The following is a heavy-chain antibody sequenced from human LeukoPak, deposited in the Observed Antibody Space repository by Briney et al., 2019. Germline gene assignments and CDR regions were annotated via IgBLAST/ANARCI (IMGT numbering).Heavy chain of an antibody. V-gene: IGHV3-64D*09. CDR2: ISNSGGST. J-gene: IGHJ4*02. Sequence: GGSLRLSCSVSGFTFSDYAMHWVRQAPGKGLEYLSAISNSGGSTDYADSVSGRFTIFRDNPRRTLFLQMSSLTAEDTALYYCVKDSRASGRGGNFDYWGQGTLVTVS. D-gene: IGHD3-10*01. CDR1: GFTFSDYA. CDR3: VKDSRASGRGGNFDY.